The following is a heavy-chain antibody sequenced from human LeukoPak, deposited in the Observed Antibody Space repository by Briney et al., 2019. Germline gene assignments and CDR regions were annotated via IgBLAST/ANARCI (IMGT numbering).Heavy chain of an antibody. V-gene: IGHV1-2*02. J-gene: IGHJ4*02. CDR3: ASPDPTSIVVVPAAIYPFDY. Sequence: ASVKVSCKASGYTFTGYYMHWVRQAPGQGLEWMGWINPNSGGTNYAQKFQGRVTMTRDTSISTAYMELSRLRSDDTAVYYCASPDPTSIVVVPAAIYPFDYWGQGTLVTVSS. D-gene: IGHD2-2*01. CDR1: GYTFTGYY. CDR2: INPNSGGT.